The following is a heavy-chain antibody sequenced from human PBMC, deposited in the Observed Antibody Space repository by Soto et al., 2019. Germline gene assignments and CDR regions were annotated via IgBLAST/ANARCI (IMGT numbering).Heavy chain of an antibody. CDR1: GDSISSGDYY. CDR2: IFYNGSP. CDR3: ARGRGYSYGIDY. D-gene: IGHD5-18*01. J-gene: IGHJ4*02. V-gene: IGHV4-30-4*01. Sequence: SETLSLTCTVSGDSISSGDYYWIWIRQPPGKGLEWIAYIFYNGSPYYNPSLKSRVTISVDTSKNQFSLKLNSVTAADTAVYYCARGRGYSYGIDYWGQGTPVTVSS.